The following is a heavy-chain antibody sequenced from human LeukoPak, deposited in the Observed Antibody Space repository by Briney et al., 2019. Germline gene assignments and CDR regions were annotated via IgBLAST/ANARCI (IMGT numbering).Heavy chain of an antibody. J-gene: IGHJ4*02. CDR2: ISSSGANA. CDR3: AKDLEYYYDSSGYYY. D-gene: IGHD3-22*01. CDR1: GFTFRDAA. V-gene: IGHV3-23*01. Sequence: GGSLRLSCAASGFTFRDAAMTWVRQAPGKGLEWVSLISSSGANAYYADSVKGWFTISRDNSKNTLYLQMNSLRAEDTAVYYCAKDLEYYYDSSGYYYWGQGTLVTVSS.